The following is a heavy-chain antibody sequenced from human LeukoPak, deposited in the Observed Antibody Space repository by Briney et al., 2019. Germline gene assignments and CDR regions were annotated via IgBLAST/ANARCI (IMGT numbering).Heavy chain of an antibody. CDR3: ARVPLRGYDYYYYYMDV. CDR1: GGIFSSYT. CDR2: IIPIFGTT. J-gene: IGHJ6*03. V-gene: IGHV1-69*13. Sequence: SVKVSCKASGGIFSSYTFSWVRQAPGQGLEWMGGIIPIFGTTNYAQKFQGRVTITADESTSTAYMELRSLRSDDTAVYYCARVPLRGYDYYYYYMDVWGKGTTVTISS. D-gene: IGHD5-12*01.